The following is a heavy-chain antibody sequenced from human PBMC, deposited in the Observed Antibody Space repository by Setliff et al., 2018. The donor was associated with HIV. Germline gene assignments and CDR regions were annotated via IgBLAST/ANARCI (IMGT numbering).Heavy chain of an antibody. Sequence: SETLSLTCIVSGGSISSYYWSWIRQSAGKELEWIGRIHTSGNIRYNPSLQSRVTMSTDTSNNQFSLQLTSVTADDTAVYYCARQGGFSSPLMVWGQGKLVTVSS. J-gene: IGHJ4*02. D-gene: IGHD6-13*01. CDR3: ARQGGFSSPLMV. V-gene: IGHV4-4*07. CDR1: GGSISSYY. CDR2: IHTSGNI.